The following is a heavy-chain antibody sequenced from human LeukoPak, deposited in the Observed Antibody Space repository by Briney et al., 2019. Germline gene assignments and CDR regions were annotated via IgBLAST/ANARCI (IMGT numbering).Heavy chain of an antibody. CDR1: GGSISSGSYY. CDR3: ARGWVAARRYWYFDL. CDR2: IYTSGST. J-gene: IGHJ2*01. D-gene: IGHD6-6*01. V-gene: IGHV4-61*02. Sequence: PSQTLSLTCTVSGGSISSGSYYWSWIRQPAGKGLEWIGRIYTSGSTNYNPSLKSRVTISVDTSKNQFSLKLSSVTAADTAVYYCARGWVAARRYWYFDLWGRGTLVTVSS.